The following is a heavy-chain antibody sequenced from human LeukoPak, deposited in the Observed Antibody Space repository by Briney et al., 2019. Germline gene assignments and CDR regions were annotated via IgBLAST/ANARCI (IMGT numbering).Heavy chain of an antibody. V-gene: IGHV4-59*01. Sequence: SETLSLTCVVPGGSLHRSFWTWVRQPPGKGLEWIGRIYSSGTTDYSPSLKSRLTISIDTSKNQFSLRLASVTAADTAVYYCGRRPAVDGPIDNWGQGTLVAVSS. CDR1: GGSLHRSF. D-gene: IGHD3/OR15-3a*01. CDR3: GRRPAVDGPIDN. CDR2: IYSSGTT. J-gene: IGHJ4*02.